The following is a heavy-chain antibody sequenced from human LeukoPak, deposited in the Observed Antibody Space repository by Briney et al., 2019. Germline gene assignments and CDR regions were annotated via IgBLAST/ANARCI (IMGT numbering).Heavy chain of an antibody. CDR2: MNPNSGNT. J-gene: IGHJ2*01. CDR1: GYTFTSYD. D-gene: IGHD3-3*01. CDR3: ANPVLPGPLFAPTPDWYFDL. Sequence: ASVKVSCKASGYTFTSYDINWVRQATGQGLEWMGWMNPNSGNTGSARKFQGRVTMTRDTSISTAYMELSRLRSDDTAVYYCANPVLPGPLFAPTPDWYFDLWGRGTLVTVSS. V-gene: IGHV1-8*01.